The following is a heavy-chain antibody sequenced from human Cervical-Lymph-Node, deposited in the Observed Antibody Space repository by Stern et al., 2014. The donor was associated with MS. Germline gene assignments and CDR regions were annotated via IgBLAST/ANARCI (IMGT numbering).Heavy chain of an antibody. Sequence: ESGPVLVKPTETLTLTCTVSGFSLSNARMGVSWIRQPPGKALEWLAPIFSNDEKSYSTSLKSRLTISKDTSKSQVVLTMTNMDPVDTDTYYCARIVVVPAAMRHFDYWGQGTLVTVSS. CDR2: IFSNDEK. CDR3: ARIVVVPAAMRHFDY. J-gene: IGHJ4*02. V-gene: IGHV2-26*01. D-gene: IGHD2-2*01. CDR1: GFSLSNARMG.